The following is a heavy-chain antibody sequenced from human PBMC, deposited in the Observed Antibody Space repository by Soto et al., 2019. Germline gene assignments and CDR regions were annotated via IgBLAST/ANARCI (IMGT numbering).Heavy chain of an antibody. CDR2: INHSGST. CDR3: ARGHFGYSSGWYQGPCWFDP. V-gene: IGHV4-34*01. J-gene: IGHJ5*02. Sequence: QVQLQQWGAGLLKPSETLSLTCAVYGGSFSGYYWSWIRQPPGKGLEWIGEINHSGSTNYNPSLKSRVTISVDASKNQVALKLSSVTAADTAVYYCARGHFGYSSGWYQGPCWFDPWGQGTLVTVSS. D-gene: IGHD6-19*01. CDR1: GGSFSGYY.